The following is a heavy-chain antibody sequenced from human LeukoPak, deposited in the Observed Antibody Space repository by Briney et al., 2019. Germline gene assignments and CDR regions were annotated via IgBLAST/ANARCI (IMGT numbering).Heavy chain of an antibody. CDR3: AREGVVVTATTTDAFDI. CDR1: GGSISSYY. V-gene: IGHV4-59*01. J-gene: IGHJ3*02. CDR2: IYYSGST. D-gene: IGHD2-21*02. Sequence: SETLSLTCTVSGGSISSYYWSWIRQPPGKGLEWIGYIYYSGSTNYNPSLKSRVTISVDTSKNQFSLKLSSVTAADTAVYYCAREGVVVTATTTDAFDIWGQGTMVTVSS.